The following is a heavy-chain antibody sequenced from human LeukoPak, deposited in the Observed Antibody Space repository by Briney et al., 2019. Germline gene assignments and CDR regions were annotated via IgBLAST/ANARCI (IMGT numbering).Heavy chain of an antibody. J-gene: IGHJ4*02. CDR2: ISGSGGST. Sequence: GGSLRLSCAASGFTFSSYAMSWVRQAPGKGLEWVSAISGSGGSTYYADSVKGRFTISRDNSKNTLYLQMDSLRAEDTAVYYCAKVAPAYDSSGPYFDYWGQGTLVTVSS. CDR3: AKVAPAYDSSGPYFDY. D-gene: IGHD3-22*01. V-gene: IGHV3-23*01. CDR1: GFTFSSYA.